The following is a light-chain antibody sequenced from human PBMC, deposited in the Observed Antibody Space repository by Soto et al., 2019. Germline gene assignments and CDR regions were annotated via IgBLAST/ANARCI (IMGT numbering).Light chain of an antibody. Sequence: QSMLTQPPSVSAAPGQRVTISCSGSSSNIGNNYVSWYQHLPGTAPKLLIYDNNKRPSGIPDRFSASKSGTSATLAITGLQTGDEADYYCGTWDSSLSGVAFGGGTKLTVL. CDR1: SSNIGNNY. CDR3: GTWDSSLSGVA. J-gene: IGLJ2*01. CDR2: DNN. V-gene: IGLV1-51*01.